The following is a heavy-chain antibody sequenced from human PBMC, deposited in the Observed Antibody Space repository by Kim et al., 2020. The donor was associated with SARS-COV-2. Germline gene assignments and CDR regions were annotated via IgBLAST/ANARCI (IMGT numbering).Heavy chain of an antibody. CDR2: IFSNGDT. J-gene: IGHJ4*02. V-gene: IGHV4-59*01. CDR1: GGSIYNIY. CDR3: ARAAGASPRVDY. D-gene: IGHD6-13*01. Sequence: SETLSLTCTVSGGSIYNIYWSWIRQSPGKGFQWVGYIFSNGDTDYNPSLKSRVTMSVDTSKNQFSLNLRSVTTPDTAVYYCARAAGASPRVDYWGQGTL.